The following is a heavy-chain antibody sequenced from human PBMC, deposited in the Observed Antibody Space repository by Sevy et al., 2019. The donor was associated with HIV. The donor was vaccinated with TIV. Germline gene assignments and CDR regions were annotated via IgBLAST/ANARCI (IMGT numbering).Heavy chain of an antibody. CDR2: SGST. D-gene: IGHD1-1*01. CDR3: ARGGPNQQQLDYFDH. Sequence: SETLSLTCTVSGVSVSPYYWAWIRQPPGKGLECVAFSGSTNYNPSLKSRVTTSVDTSKNQFSLKLSSVTAADTAIYYCARGGPNQQQLDYFDHWGQGTLVTVSS. CDR1: GVSVSPYY. V-gene: IGHV4-59*02. J-gene: IGHJ4*02.